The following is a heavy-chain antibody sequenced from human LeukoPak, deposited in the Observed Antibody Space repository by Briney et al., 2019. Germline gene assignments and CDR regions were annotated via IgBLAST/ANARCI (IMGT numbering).Heavy chain of an antibody. D-gene: IGHD2-2*01. CDR2: IYYSGST. J-gene: IGHJ6*03. V-gene: IGHV4-59*01. CDR1: GGSISSYY. Sequence: SETLSLTCTVSGGSISSYYWSWIRQPPGKGLEWIGYIYYSGSTNYNPSLKSRVTISVDTSKNQFSLKLSSVTTADTAVYYCARVKTSAVGYYYYMDVWGKGTTVTVSS. CDR3: ARVKTSAVGYYYYMDV.